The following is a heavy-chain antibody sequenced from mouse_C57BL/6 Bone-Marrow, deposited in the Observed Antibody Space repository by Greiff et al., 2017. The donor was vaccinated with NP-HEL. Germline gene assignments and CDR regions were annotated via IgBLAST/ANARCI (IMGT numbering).Heavy chain of an antibody. J-gene: IGHJ4*01. D-gene: IGHD1-1*01. CDR3: ARVTTVVDDSYAMDY. CDR2: ISYDGSN. CDR1: GYSITGGYY. V-gene: IGHV3-6*01. Sequence: EVQLVESGPGLVKPSQSLSLTCSVTGYSITGGYYWNWIRQFPGNKLEWMGYISYDGSNNYNPSLKNRISITRDTSKNQFFLKLNSVTTEDTATYYCARVTTVVDDSYAMDYWGQGTSVTVSS.